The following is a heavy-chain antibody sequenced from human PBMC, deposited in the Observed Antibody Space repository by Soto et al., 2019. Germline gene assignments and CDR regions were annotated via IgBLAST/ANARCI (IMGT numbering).Heavy chain of an antibody. Sequence: ASLKVACQASGYTVSSYDINWVRQATGQGLEWMGWMNPNSGNTGYAQKFQGRATMTRSSCISTGYREPRSLRCEDTAVYCCTRTLYGDNVGNWGQGTLVTVSS. J-gene: IGHJ4*02. V-gene: IGHV1-8*01. CDR2: MNPNSGNT. CDR3: TRTLYGDNVGN. D-gene: IGHD4-17*01. CDR1: GYTVSSYD.